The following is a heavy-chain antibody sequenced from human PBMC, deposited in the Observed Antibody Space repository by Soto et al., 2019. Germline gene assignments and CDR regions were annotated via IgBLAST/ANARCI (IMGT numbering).Heavy chain of an antibody. CDR3: ARSGYSGYDENPGYFDY. CDR1: GFTFSSYS. V-gene: IGHV3-21*01. CDR2: ISSSSSYI. D-gene: IGHD5-12*01. J-gene: IGHJ4*02. Sequence: GGSLRLSCAASGFTFSSYSMNWVRQAPGKGLEWVSSISSSSSYIYYADSVKGRFTISRDNAKNSLYLQMNSLRAEDTAVYYCARSGYSGYDENPGYFDYWGQGTLVTVSS.